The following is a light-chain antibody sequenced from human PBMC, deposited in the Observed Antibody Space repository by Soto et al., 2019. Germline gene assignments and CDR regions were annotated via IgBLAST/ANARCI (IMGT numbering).Light chain of an antibody. J-gene: IGKJ1*01. CDR2: GAS. Sequence: EIVMAQSPATLSVSRGERATLSCRASQSVSSNLAWYQQKPGQAPRLLIYGASTRATGIPARFSGSGSGTEFTLTINSLQSEDFAVYYCQQYNNWPRTFGQGTKVDI. V-gene: IGKV3-15*01. CDR3: QQYNNWPRT. CDR1: QSVSSN.